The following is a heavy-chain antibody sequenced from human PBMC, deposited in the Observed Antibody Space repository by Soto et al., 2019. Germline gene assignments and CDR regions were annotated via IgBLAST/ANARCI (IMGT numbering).Heavy chain of an antibody. V-gene: IGHV3-73*02. J-gene: IGHJ4*02. D-gene: IGHD3-3*01. CDR2: ISIKPNNYAT. Sequence: DAQVVESGGGLVQPGESLKLSCVGSGFTFHGSTIHWVRQASGKGLEWIGLISIKPNNYATVYAASVTGRFTISRDDSNNTAYLQMNSLKTEDTAVYYCVRAYENGNYYFDYWGRGTLVTVSS. CDR1: GFTFHGST. CDR3: VRAYENGNYYFDY.